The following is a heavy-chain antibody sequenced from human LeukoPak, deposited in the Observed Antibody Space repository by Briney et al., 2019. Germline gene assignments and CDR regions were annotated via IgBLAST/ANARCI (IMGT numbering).Heavy chain of an antibody. J-gene: IGHJ4*02. Sequence: ASVKVSCKARGGSFSSYAISWVRQAPGQGLEWMGGIIPIFGTANYAQKFQGRVTITADKCTSTAYMELSSLRSEDTAVYYCARGRGIAAAPFDYWGQGTLVTVSS. CDR2: IIPIFGTA. CDR1: GGSFSSYA. D-gene: IGHD6-13*01. CDR3: ARGRGIAAAPFDY. V-gene: IGHV1-69*06.